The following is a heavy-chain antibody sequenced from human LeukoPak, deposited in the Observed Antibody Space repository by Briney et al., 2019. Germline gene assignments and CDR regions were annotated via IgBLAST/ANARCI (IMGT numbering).Heavy chain of an antibody. J-gene: IGHJ4*02. CDR1: GFTFSSYA. Sequence: PGRSLRLSCAASGFTFSSYAMHWVRQAPGKGLEWVAVISYDGSNKYYADSVKGRSTISRDNSKNTLYLQMNSLRAEDTAVYYCARVNSGWYSGFDYWGQGTLVTVSS. D-gene: IGHD6-19*01. CDR2: ISYDGSNK. CDR3: ARVNSGWYSGFDY. V-gene: IGHV3-30-3*01.